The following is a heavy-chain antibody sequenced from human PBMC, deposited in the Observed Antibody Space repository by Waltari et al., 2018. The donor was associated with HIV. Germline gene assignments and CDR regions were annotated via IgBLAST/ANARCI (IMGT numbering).Heavy chain of an antibody. CDR1: GGSLRGYY. CDR2: INHSGDT. D-gene: IGHD1-26*01. CDR3: ARGDAEPGDFDY. Sequence: VHLQQWGTGLLQPPETLSPTGDVYGGSLRGYYWSWIRQSPGTGLEWIGEINHSGDTNVNPSLKSRVAISIDTSKNQFSLKLTSVTAADTAVYYCARGDAEPGDFDYWGQGTLLTVSS. V-gene: IGHV4-34*01. J-gene: IGHJ4*02.